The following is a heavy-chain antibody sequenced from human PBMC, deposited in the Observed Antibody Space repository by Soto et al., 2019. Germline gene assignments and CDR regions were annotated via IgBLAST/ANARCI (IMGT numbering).Heavy chain of an antibody. CDR3: ASAYYSDSSGYSPGGY. CDR2: IKQDGSQK. CDR1: GLTFSSYW. J-gene: IGHJ4*02. V-gene: IGHV3-7*01. D-gene: IGHD3-22*01. Sequence: PGGSLRLSCAASGLTFSSYWMSWVRQAPGKGLEWVANIKQDGSQKYYVDSVKGRFTISRDNAKNSLYLQMNSLRVEDTAVYYCASAYYSDSSGYSPGGYWGQGTLVPVSS.